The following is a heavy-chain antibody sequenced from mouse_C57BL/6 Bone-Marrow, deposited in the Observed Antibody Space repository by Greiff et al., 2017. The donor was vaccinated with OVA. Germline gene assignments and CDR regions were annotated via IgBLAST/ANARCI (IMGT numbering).Heavy chain of an antibody. CDR1: GYSFTDYN. CDR2: INPNYGTT. J-gene: IGHJ4*01. D-gene: IGHD4-1*01. CDR3: ARGGSWDVVGGFVDY. Sequence: EVQGVESGPELVKPGASVKISCKASGYSFTDYNMNWVKQSNGKSLEWIGVINPNYGTTSYNQKFKGKATLTVDQSSSTAYMQLNSLTSEDSAVYYCARGGSWDVVGGFVDYWGQGTSVTVSS. V-gene: IGHV1-39*01.